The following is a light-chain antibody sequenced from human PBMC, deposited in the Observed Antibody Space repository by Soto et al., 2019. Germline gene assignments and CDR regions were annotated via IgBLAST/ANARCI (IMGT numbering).Light chain of an antibody. CDR2: DVS. CDR1: SSDVGGYNY. CDR3: SSYTSSSTPYCV. V-gene: IGLV2-14*01. Sequence: QSVLTQPASVSGSPGQSITISCTGTSSDVGGYNYVSWYQQHPGKAPKLMIYDVSNRPSGVSNRFSGSKSGNTASLTISGLQAEDDADYYCSSYTSSSTPYCVFGTGTKVTV. J-gene: IGLJ1*01.